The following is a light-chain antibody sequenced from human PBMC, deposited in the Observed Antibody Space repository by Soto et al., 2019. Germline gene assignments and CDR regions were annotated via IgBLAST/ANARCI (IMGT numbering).Light chain of an antibody. CDR3: SSYTSSSTSPYV. CDR2: EVS. Sequence: QSALTQPPSVSGSPGQSVTISCTGTSSDVGSYNRVSWYQQPPGTAPKLMIYEVSNRPSGVPDRFSGSKSGNTASLTISGLQAEDEADYYCSSYTSSSTSPYVFGTGTQLTVL. J-gene: IGLJ1*01. V-gene: IGLV2-18*02. CDR1: SSDVGSYNR.